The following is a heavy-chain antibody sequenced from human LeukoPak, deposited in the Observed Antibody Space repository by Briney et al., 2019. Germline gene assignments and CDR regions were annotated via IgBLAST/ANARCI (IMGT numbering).Heavy chain of an antibody. Sequence: GGAPRLSCAGSGNTLSSYCMHWVRPAPGKGVKWVAFIRYDGSEEYYADSVKGRFTISRDNSKKTLYLQMNSLRAEDTAVYYCAKGYTYTFDYFDSWGQGTLVTVSS. CDR3: AKGYTYTFDYFDS. D-gene: IGHD5-18*01. J-gene: IGHJ4*02. V-gene: IGHV3-30*02. CDR1: GNTLSSYC. CDR2: IRYDGSEE.